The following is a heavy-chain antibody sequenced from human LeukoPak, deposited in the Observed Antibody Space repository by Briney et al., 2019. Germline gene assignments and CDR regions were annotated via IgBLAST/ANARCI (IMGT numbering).Heavy chain of an antibody. CDR2: IKSKTDGGTT. V-gene: IGHV3-15*01. Sequence: PGGSLRLSCAASGFTFSNAWMSWVRQAPGRGLEWVGRIKSKTDGGTTDYAAPVKGRFTISRDDSKNTLYLQMNSLKTEDTAVYYCTTDEEVDPMVRGVIDYWGQGTLVTVSS. CDR1: GFTFSNAW. J-gene: IGHJ4*02. CDR3: TTDEEVDPMVRGVIDY. D-gene: IGHD3-10*01.